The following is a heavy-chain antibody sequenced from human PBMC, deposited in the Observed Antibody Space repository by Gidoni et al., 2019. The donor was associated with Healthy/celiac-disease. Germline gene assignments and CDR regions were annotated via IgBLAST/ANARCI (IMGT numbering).Heavy chain of an antibody. J-gene: IGHJ4*02. V-gene: IGHV3-9*01. CDR3: AKDIGSGGYGDSDACDY. D-gene: IGHD4-17*01. Sequence: EVQLVESGGGLVQPGRSLRLSCAASGFTFDDYAMHWVRQAPGKGLEWDSGISWNSGSIGYADSVKGRFTISRDNAKNSLYLQMNSLRAEDTALYYCAKDIGSGGYGDSDACDYWGQGTLVTVSS. CDR1: GFTFDDYA. CDR2: ISWNSGSI.